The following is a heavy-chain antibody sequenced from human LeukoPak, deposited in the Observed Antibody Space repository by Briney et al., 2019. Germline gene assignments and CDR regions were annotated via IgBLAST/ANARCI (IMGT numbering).Heavy chain of an antibody. CDR1: GGSINSYY. J-gene: IGHJ4*02. Sequence: SETLSLTCTVSGGSINSYYWSWIRQPPGKGLEWIGYIYYSGSTNYSPSLKSRVTMSVDTSKNQFSLKLTSVTAADTAVYYCAREVVAAAGTVDYWGQGTLVTVSS. CDR2: IYYSGST. D-gene: IGHD6-13*01. V-gene: IGHV4-59*01. CDR3: AREVVAAAGTVDY.